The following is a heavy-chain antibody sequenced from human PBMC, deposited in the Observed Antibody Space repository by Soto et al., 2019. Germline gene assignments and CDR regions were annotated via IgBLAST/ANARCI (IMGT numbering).Heavy chain of an antibody. CDR3: ACVAWYDFWSGYYVGSYGMDV. Sequence: PGGSLRLSCAASGFTFSSYSMNWVRQAPGKXLEWVSSISSSSSYIYYADSVKGRFTISRDNAKNSLYLQMNSLRAEDTAVYYCACVAWYDFWSGYYVGSYGMDVWGQGTTVTVSS. CDR2: ISSSSSYI. CDR1: GFTFSSYS. D-gene: IGHD3-3*01. J-gene: IGHJ6*02. V-gene: IGHV3-21*01.